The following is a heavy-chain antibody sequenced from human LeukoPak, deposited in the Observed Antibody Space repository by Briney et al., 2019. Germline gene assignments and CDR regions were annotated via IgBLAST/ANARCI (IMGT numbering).Heavy chain of an antibody. CDR3: ARNPYYDNSGEGAFDI. CDR2: IYQSGSA. J-gene: IGHJ3*02. CDR1: GASVSSIGYS. D-gene: IGHD3-22*01. V-gene: IGHV4-30-2*01. Sequence: SQTLSLTCGVSGASVSSIGYSWRWIRQPPGRGLEWIGYIYQSGSASYNPSLQSRVTISIDKSKNQFSLNLNSVTAADTAVYYCARNPYYDNSGEGAFDIWGQGTMVTVSS.